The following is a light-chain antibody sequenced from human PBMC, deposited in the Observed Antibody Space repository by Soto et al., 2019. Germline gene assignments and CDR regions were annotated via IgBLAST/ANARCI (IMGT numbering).Light chain of an antibody. V-gene: IGKV3-15*01. CDR3: QQYKNWYS. CDR2: RAS. Sequence: EIVMTQFPATLSVSPGERATLSCRASQSVGKSLAWYQQKPGQAPRLLLYRASYRATGIAARFSGSGSGTEFTLTISSLQSEDFAVYYCQQYKNWYSFGQGTKLEIK. CDR1: QSVGKS. J-gene: IGKJ2*01.